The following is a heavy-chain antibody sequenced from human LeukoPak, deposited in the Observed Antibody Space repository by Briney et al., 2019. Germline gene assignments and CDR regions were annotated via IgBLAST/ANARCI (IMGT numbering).Heavy chain of an antibody. CDR3: ARDQLSRSSSWSNYYYYYMDV. V-gene: IGHV3-11*04. J-gene: IGHJ6*03. Sequence: GGSLRLSCAASGFTFSDYYMSWIRQAPGKGLEWVSYISSSGSTIYYADSVKGRFTISRDNAKNSLYLQMNSLRAEDTAVYYCARDQLSRSSSWSNYYYYYMDVWGKGTTVTVSS. CDR1: GFTFSDYY. D-gene: IGHD6-13*01. CDR2: ISSSGSTI.